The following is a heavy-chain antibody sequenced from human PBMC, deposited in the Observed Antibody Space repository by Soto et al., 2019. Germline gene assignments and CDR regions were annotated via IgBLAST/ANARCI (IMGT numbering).Heavy chain of an antibody. V-gene: IGHV3-23*01. CDR2: FSATSENT. Sequence: EVQLLESGGGLVQPGGSLRLSCVGSGFFFSSYTMTWVRQAPGKGLEWVSSFSATSENTYYADSVMGRFTISRDNSKNKLFLQMNSRTAEDTAMYYCAKARDQQWVRLPFDYWGQGILVIVSS. D-gene: IGHD6-19*01. CDR1: GFFFSSYT. J-gene: IGHJ4*02. CDR3: AKARDQQWVRLPFDY.